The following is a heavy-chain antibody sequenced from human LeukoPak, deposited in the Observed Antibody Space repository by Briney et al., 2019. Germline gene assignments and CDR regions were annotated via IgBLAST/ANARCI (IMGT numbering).Heavy chain of an antibody. J-gene: IGHJ6*02. Sequence: PGRSLRLSCATSGFTFRNYGMHWVRQAPGKGLEWVAVTSYDGSKKYYGDSVTGRFTISRDNSKNILYLQMNSLRAEDTAVYYCAKFPYYGSGTEGGMAVWGQGTTVTVSS. D-gene: IGHD3-10*01. CDR2: TSYDGSKK. V-gene: IGHV3-30*18. CDR1: GFTFRNYG. CDR3: AKFPYYGSGTEGGMAV.